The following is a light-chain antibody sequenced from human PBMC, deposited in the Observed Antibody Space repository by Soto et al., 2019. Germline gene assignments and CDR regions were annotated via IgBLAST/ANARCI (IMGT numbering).Light chain of an antibody. V-gene: IGKV1-39*01. CDR1: QSISSY. CDR2: AAS. J-gene: IGKJ4*01. Sequence: DIQMTQSPSSLSASVGDRFTITCRASQSISSYLNWYQQKPGKAPKLLIYAASSLQSGVPSRFSGSVSGTEFTLTISSLQPEDFATYYCLQDYNYPRTFGGGTKVDIK. CDR3: LQDYNYPRT.